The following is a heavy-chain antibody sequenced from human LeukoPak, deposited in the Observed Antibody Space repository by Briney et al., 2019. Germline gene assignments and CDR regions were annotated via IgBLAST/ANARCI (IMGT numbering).Heavy chain of an antibody. Sequence: RPSETLSLTCTVSGGSISSYYWSWIRQPPGKGLEWIGYIYYSGSTNYNPSLKSRVTISVDTSKNQFSLKLSSVTAADTAVYYCARTIIAVAGTVFDYWGQGTLVTVSS. CDR3: ARTIIAVAGTVFDY. CDR2: IYYSGST. CDR1: GGSISSYY. V-gene: IGHV4-59*08. D-gene: IGHD6-19*01. J-gene: IGHJ4*02.